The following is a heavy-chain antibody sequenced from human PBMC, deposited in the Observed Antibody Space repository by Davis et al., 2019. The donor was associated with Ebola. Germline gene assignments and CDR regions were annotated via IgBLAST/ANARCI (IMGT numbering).Heavy chain of an antibody. Sequence: GGSLRLSCAASGFTFNTYALHWVRQAPGKGLEWVAVISYDGSNKYYADSVKGRFTISRDNSKNTLYLQMNSLRAEDTAVYYCARGAVVVAATGWFDPWGQGTLVTVSS. V-gene: IGHV3-30*04. D-gene: IGHD2-15*01. CDR2: ISYDGSNK. J-gene: IGHJ5*02. CDR3: ARGAVVVAATGWFDP. CDR1: GFTFNTYA.